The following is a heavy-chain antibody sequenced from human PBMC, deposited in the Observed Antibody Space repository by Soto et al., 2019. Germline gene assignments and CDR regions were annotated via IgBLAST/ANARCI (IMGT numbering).Heavy chain of an antibody. J-gene: IGHJ4*03. CDR1: GYTFTSYA. D-gene: IGHD3-10*01. CDR3: AGNPPEYRSGSVY. CDR2: IIAYNGKT. V-gene: IGHV1-18*04. Sequence: QVQLVQSGAEVKKPGSSVKVSCKASGYTFTSYAISWVRQAPGQGLEWMGWIIAYNGKTNYAQKFQGRVTMTTDTTPSTEDMALKSLGSDDTPVSYCAGNPPEYRSGSVYWGQGTPVTVSS.